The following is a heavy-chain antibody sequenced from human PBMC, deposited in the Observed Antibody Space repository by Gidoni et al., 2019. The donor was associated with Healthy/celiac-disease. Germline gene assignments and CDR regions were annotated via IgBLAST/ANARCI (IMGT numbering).Heavy chain of an antibody. D-gene: IGHD5-12*01. V-gene: IGHV4-39*01. CDR1: GGSISSSSYY. CDR2: IYYSGST. J-gene: IGHJ5*02. Sequence: QLQLQESGPGLVKPPETLSLSCTVSGGSISSSSYYWCWTRQPPGKGLEWIGSIYYSGSTYYNPSLKSRVTIPVDTSKNQFSLKLSSLTAADTAVYYFARHFVVATRPNWFDPWGQGTLVTVSS. CDR3: ARHFVVATRPNWFDP.